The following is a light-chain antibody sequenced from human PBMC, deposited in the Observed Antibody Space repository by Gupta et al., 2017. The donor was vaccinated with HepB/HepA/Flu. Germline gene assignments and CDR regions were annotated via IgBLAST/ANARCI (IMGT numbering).Light chain of an antibody. V-gene: IGLV2-18*02. Sequence: QSALTQPPSVSGSPGQSVTISCTGTSIDVGSYNRVSWYQQPPGTAPKLIIYEVSNRPSGVPDRFSGSKSGNTASLTSSGLQAEDEADYYCSSYTSSSAFVIFGGGTKLTVL. CDR2: EVS. CDR3: SSYTSSSAFVI. J-gene: IGLJ2*01. CDR1: SIDVGSYNR.